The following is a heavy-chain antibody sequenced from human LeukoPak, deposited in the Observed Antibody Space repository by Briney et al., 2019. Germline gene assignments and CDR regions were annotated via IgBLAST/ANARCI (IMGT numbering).Heavy chain of an antibody. V-gene: IGHV1-69*04. J-gene: IGHJ5*02. CDR2: IIPILGIA. CDR3: ARSISANYDILTGEERPWFDP. CDR1: GGTFSSYA. D-gene: IGHD3-9*01. Sequence: SVKVSCKASGGTFSSYAISWVRQAPGQGLEWMGRIIPILGIANYAQKFQGRVTITADKSTSTAYMELSSLRSEDTAVYYCARSISANYDILTGEERPWFDPWGQGTLVTVSS.